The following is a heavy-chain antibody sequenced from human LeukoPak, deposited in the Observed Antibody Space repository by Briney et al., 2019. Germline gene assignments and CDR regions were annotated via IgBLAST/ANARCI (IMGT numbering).Heavy chain of an antibody. CDR3: ARVGWELHIDY. CDR1: GFTVSSNY. D-gene: IGHD1-26*01. Sequence: GGSLRLSCAASGFTVSSNYMSWVRQAPGKGLEWVSVIYSGGSTYYADSVKGRFTISRGNSKNTLYLQMNSLRAEDTAVYYCARVGWELHIDYWGQGTLVIVSS. CDR2: IYSGGST. J-gene: IGHJ4*02. V-gene: IGHV3-53*01.